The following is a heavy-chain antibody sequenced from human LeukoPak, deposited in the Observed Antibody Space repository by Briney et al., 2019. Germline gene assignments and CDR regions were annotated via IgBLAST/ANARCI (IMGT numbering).Heavy chain of an antibody. CDR3: ARHYWAPGAFDV. V-gene: IGHV4-38-2*01. CDR2: INHTGST. CDR1: GCSISSGYY. Sequence: KPSETLSLTCAVSGCSISSGYYWGWIRQPPGKGLECIGNINHTGSTYYNPSLRSRVTISVDTSKNQFSLTLSSVTAADTAVYYCARHYWAPGAFDVWGQGTMVTVSS. D-gene: IGHD2-8*02. J-gene: IGHJ3*01.